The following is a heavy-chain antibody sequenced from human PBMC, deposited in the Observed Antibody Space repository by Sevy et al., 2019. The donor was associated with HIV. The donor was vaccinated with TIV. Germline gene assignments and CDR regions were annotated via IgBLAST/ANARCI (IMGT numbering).Heavy chain of an antibody. CDR2: IYYNGHI. J-gene: IGHJ5*01. D-gene: IGHD1-26*01. CDR1: GGSITSLY. Sequence: SETLSLTCTVSGGSITSLYWNWIRQPPGKGLEWIANIYYNGHINYDPSLKSRVTLSLDTSKNQFTLRLSSVTAADTAMYYCAGENSWGRGYSRGQGTLVTVSS. V-gene: IGHV4-59*08. CDR3: AGENSWGRGYS.